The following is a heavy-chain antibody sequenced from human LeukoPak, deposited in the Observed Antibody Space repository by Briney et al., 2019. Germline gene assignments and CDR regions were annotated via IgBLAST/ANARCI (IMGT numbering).Heavy chain of an antibody. CDR3: AREEGKGWFDP. Sequence: GGSLRLSCAASGFTFSSYAMHWVRQAPGKGLGWVAVISYDGSNKYYADSVKGRFTISRDNSKNTLYLQMNSLRAEDTAVYYCAREEGKGWFDPWGQGTLVTVSS. CDR2: ISYDGSNK. J-gene: IGHJ5*02. D-gene: IGHD4-23*01. CDR1: GFTFSSYA. V-gene: IGHV3-30-3*01.